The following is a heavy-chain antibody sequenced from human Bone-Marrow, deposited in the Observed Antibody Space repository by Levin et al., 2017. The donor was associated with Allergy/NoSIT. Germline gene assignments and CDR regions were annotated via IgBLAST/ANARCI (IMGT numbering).Heavy chain of an antibody. Sequence: GGSLRLSCAASGFTFGSYGLHWVRQAPGKGLEWVAAISPDGSNKYHADLLKGRFTISRDNSKNTLYLQMNSLRAEDTAVYYCANTVVVAAAYGLDVWGQGTTVTVS. J-gene: IGHJ6*02. CDR3: ANTVVVAAAYGLDV. CDR1: GFTFGSYG. CDR2: ISPDGSNK. V-gene: IGHV3-30*18. D-gene: IGHD2-15*01.